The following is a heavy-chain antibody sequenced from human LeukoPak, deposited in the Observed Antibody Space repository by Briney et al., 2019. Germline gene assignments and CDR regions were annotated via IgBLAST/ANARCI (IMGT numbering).Heavy chain of an antibody. CDR2: ISAYNGNT. J-gene: IGHJ3*02. CDR3: ARAEGYCSSTSCYTGWNRAREENAFDI. CDR1: GYTFTSYG. D-gene: IGHD2-2*02. V-gene: IGHV1-18*01. Sequence: GASVKVSCKASGYTFTSYGISWVRQAPGQGLGWMGWISAYNGNTNYAQKLQGRVTMTTDTSTSTAYMELRSLRSDDTAVYYCARAEGYCSSTSCYTGWNRAREENAFDIWGQGTMVTVSS.